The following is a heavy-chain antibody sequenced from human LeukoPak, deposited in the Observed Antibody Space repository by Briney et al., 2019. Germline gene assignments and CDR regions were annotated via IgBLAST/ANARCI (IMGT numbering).Heavy chain of an antibody. J-gene: IGHJ5*02. CDR1: GFTFSNYG. Sequence: GGSLRLSCVASGFTFSNYGIHWVRQAPGKGLEWVASISWDGRNKRYADSVTGRFTISRDNSQNTLYLQMNSLRGEDTAIYYCARSVVTPSSWFDPWGQGTLVTVSS. D-gene: IGHD4-23*01. V-gene: IGHV3-30*03. CDR2: ISWDGRNK. CDR3: ARSVVTPSSWFDP.